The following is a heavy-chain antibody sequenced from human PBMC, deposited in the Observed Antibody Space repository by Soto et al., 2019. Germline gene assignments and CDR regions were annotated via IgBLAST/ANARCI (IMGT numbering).Heavy chain of an antibody. Sequence: QVQLVESGGGVVQPGRSLRLSCAASGFIFSSYGIHWVRQAPGKGLEWVASISYDGSDKYYADSVKGRFTISRDNAKDTLYLQMDRLRAEDTAVYYSAKTLLERYYSHYFDYGDQGALVTVAS. CDR2: ISYDGSDK. CDR1: GFIFSSYG. D-gene: IGHD3-10*01. CDR3: AKTLLERYYSHYFDY. J-gene: IGHJ4*02. V-gene: IGHV3-30*18.